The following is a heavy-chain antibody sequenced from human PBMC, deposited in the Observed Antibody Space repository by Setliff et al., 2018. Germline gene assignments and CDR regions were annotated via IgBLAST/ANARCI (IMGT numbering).Heavy chain of an antibody. J-gene: IGHJ4*02. D-gene: IGHD3-22*01. CDR2: IPSGGST. CDR3: ARNPASGAYYSSRPFHFDY. CDR1: GGSMSNYF. V-gene: IGHV4-4*08. Sequence: PSETLSLTCSVAGGSMSNYFWSWVRRPPGKGLEWVGFIPSGGSTIYSPSLKSRVTISVDTSKNQFSLRLTSVTAADTAIYYCARNPASGAYYSSRPFHFDYWGQGALVTVSS.